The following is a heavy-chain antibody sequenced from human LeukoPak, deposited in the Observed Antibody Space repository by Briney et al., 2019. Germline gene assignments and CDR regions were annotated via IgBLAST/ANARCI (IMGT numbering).Heavy chain of an antibody. CDR3: ARGVVVPAANYYYYGMDV. D-gene: IGHD2-2*01. CDR1: GRSLSGYY. J-gene: IGHJ6*02. Sequence: SETLSLTCAVYGRSLSGYYWSWIRPPPGKGLDWIEEINLSGSTNYNPSLKSRVTISVDTSKNQFSLKLSSVTAADTAVYYCARGVVVPAANYYYYGMDVWGQGTTVTVSS. CDR2: INLSGST. V-gene: IGHV4-34*01.